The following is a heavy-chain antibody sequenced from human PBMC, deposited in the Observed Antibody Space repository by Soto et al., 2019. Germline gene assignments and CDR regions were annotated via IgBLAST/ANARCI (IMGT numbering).Heavy chain of an antibody. Sequence: QVQLQESGPGLVKPSETLSLTCTVSGGSVSSGSYYWSWIRQPPGKGLEWIGYIYYRGSTNDNPSLKSRVTISVDTSKNHFPLKMSSVTAPDPAVYYCAGGYYGSGSYYSVDWFDPWGQGTLVTVSP. CDR2: IYYRGST. CDR1: GGSVSSGSYY. V-gene: IGHV4-61*03. D-gene: IGHD3-10*01. CDR3: AGGYYGSGSYYSVDWFDP. J-gene: IGHJ5*02.